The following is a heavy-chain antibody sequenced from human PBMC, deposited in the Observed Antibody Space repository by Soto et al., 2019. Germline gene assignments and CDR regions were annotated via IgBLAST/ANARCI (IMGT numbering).Heavy chain of an antibody. Sequence: SETLSLTCTVSGGSISSGGYYWSWIRQHPGKGLEWIGYIYYSGSTYYNPSLKSRVTISVDKSISTAYLQWSSLKASDTAMYYCASNRMGYYYYMDVWGKGTTVTVSS. J-gene: IGHJ6*03. V-gene: IGHV4-31*03. CDR1: GGSISSGGYY. CDR3: ASNRMGYYYYMDV. CDR2: IYYSGST. D-gene: IGHD2-8*01.